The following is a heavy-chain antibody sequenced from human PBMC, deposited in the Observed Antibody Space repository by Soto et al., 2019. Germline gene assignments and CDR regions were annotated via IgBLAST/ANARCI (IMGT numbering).Heavy chain of an antibody. CDR3: ARDFRGLGIRSHFDY. CDR1: GVSVTSGSYY. Sequence: SETLSLTCSVSGVSVTSGSYYWTWIRQPPGKGLEWIGYIHYTGITTCNPSLNSRVSMSIDTSKRLFSLNMNSVTAADTAVYYCARDFRGLGIRSHFDYWGQGTPVTVSS. V-gene: IGHV4-61*03. J-gene: IGHJ4*02. CDR2: IHYTGIT. D-gene: IGHD3-10*01.